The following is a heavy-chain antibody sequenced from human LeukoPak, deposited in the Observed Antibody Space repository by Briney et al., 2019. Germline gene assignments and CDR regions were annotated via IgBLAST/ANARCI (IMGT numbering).Heavy chain of an antibody. D-gene: IGHD6-13*01. Sequence: PSETLSLTCTVSGGSISSYYWSWIRQPPGKGLEWIGYIYYSGSTNYNPSLKSRVTISVDTSKNQFSLKLSSVTAADTAVYYCARMDYTAGAAVDYWGQGTLVTVSS. CDR3: ARMDYTAGAAVDY. CDR1: GGSISSYY. CDR2: IYYSGST. V-gene: IGHV4-59*08. J-gene: IGHJ4*02.